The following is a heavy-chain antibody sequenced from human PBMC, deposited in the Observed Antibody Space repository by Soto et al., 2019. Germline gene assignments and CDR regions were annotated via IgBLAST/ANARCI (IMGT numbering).Heavy chain of an antibody. CDR2: IKSKTDGGTT. CDR1: GFTFSNAW. J-gene: IGHJ3*02. Sequence: GGSLRLSCAASGFTFSNAWMNWVRQAPGKGLEWVGRIKSKTDGGTTDYAAPVKGRFTISRDDSKNTLYLQMNSLKTEDTAVYYCTTAVVVTAPDDAFDIWGQGTMVTLSS. CDR3: TTAVVVTAPDDAFDI. D-gene: IGHD2-21*02. V-gene: IGHV3-15*07.